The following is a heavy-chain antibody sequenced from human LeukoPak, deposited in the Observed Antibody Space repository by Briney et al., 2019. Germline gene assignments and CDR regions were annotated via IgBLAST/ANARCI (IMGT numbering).Heavy chain of an antibody. CDR3: PKGPITIFGVGGGDYFDD. CDR1: GFTFDDYA. J-gene: IGHJ4*02. D-gene: IGHD3-3*01. V-gene: IGHV3-9*01. CDR2: ISWNSGSI. Sequence: PGRSLRLSCAASGFTFDDYAMHGVRQAPGKGLEWVSGISWNSGSIVYADSVRGRFTFYRDSPKNSLSLQMNRLRAQATALYTCPKGPITIFGVGGGDYFDDWGQGTLVTV.